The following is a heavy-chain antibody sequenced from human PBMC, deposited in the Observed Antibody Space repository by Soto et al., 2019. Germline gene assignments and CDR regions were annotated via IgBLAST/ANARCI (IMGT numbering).Heavy chain of an antibody. J-gene: IGHJ4*02. V-gene: IGHV3-23*01. CDR1: GFTFSSYA. Sequence: GGSLRLACAASGFTFSSYAMSWVRQDPGKGLEWVSAISGSGGSTYYADSVKGRFTISRDNSKNTLYLQMNSLRAEDTAVYYCAKDTQPLTSYIAPDTFDYWGQGTLVTVSS. CDR3: AKDTQPLTSYIAPDTFDY. CDR2: ISGSGGST. D-gene: IGHD2-2*01.